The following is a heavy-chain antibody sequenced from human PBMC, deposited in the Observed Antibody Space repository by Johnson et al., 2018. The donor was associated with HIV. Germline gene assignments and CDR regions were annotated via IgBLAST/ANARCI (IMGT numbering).Heavy chain of an antibody. V-gene: IGHV3-30*02. CDR3: AKDKAVVTALYDAFDI. Sequence: QVQLVESGGGLVKPGGSLRLSCAASGFTFSSYGMHWVRQAPGKGLEWVAFIRYYGSNKYYADSVKGRFTISRDNSKNTLYLQMNSLRAEDTAVYYCAKDKAVVTALYDAFDIWGQGTMVTVSS. CDR1: GFTFSSYG. D-gene: IGHD2-21*02. CDR2: IRYYGSNK. J-gene: IGHJ3*02.